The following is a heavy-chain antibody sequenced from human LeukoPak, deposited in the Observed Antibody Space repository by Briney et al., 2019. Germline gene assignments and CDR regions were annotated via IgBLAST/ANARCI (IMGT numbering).Heavy chain of an antibody. Sequence: ASVKVSCKASGYTFTSYGISWVRQAPGQGLEWMGWISAYNGNTNYAQKLQGRVTMTTDTSTSTAYMELRSLRSDDTAVYYCARAYYDILTGYSSDDYWGQGTLVTVSS. CDR1: GYTFTSYG. CDR3: ARAYYDILTGYSSDDY. D-gene: IGHD3-9*01. V-gene: IGHV1-18*01. J-gene: IGHJ4*02. CDR2: ISAYNGNT.